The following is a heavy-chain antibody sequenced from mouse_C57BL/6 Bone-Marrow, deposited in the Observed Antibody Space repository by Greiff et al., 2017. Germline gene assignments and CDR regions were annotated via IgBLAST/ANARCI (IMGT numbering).Heavy chain of an antibody. CDR2: IRSKSNNYAT. Sequence: EVHLVESGGGLVQPKGSLKLSCAASGFSLNTYAMNWVRQAPGKGLEWVARIRSKSNNYATYYADSVKDRLTISRDDSESMLYLQMNNLKTEDTAMYYCVSQAPAWFAYWGQGTLVTVSA. CDR3: VSQAPAWFAY. CDR1: GFSLNTYA. J-gene: IGHJ3*01. V-gene: IGHV10-1*01.